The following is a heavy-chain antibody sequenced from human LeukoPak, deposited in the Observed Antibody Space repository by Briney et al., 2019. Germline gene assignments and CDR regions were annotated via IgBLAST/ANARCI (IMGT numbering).Heavy chain of an antibody. Sequence: SETLSLTCTVSGGSISNSSYYWGWIRQPPGKGLEWIGSIYYSGSTYYNPSLKSRVTISVDTSKNQFSLKLTSVTAADTAVYYCARRRDSSYWYFDLWGRGTLVTVSS. D-gene: IGHD4-11*01. V-gene: IGHV4-39*01. CDR1: GGSISNSSYY. J-gene: IGHJ2*01. CDR2: IYYSGST. CDR3: ARRRDSSYWYFDL.